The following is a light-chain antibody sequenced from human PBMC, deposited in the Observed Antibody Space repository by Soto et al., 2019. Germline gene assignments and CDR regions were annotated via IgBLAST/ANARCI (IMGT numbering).Light chain of an antibody. Sequence: DIPMTQSPSSLSASVGDRVTITCRASQTISSFLNWYLQKPGKAPNLLIYATSILQGGVPSRFSVSASGTDFTLTISSLQPEDFGTYYCQQSYNTTPTFGQGTKVDIK. V-gene: IGKV1-39*01. CDR3: QQSYNTTPT. CDR1: QTISSF. J-gene: IGKJ1*01. CDR2: ATS.